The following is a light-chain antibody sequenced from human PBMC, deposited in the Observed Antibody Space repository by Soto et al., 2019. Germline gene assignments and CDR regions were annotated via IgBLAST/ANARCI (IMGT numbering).Light chain of an antibody. J-gene: IGKJ3*01. V-gene: IGKV1-5*03. Sequence: DIQVTQTASSLSASVGDRVILTCRASQSIGNWLAWYQQKPGKAPKLLIYKASSLESGVPTRFSGSGSGTDFTLTISSLQPEDFATYYCQQYNSYVFGPGTKVD. CDR1: QSIGNW. CDR3: QQYNSYV. CDR2: KAS.